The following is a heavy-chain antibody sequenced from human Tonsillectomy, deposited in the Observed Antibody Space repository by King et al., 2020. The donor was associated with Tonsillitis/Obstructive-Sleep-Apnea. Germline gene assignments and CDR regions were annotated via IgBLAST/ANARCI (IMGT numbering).Heavy chain of an antibody. CDR1: GSTFSSYA. CDR3: ARGHYYDSSGYYYVWAFDI. V-gene: IGHV3-30*04. CDR2: ISYVGSNK. D-gene: IGHD3-22*01. J-gene: IGHJ3*02. Sequence: VQLVESGGGVVHPGRSLRLSCAASGSTFSSYAIHWVRQPPGRGLGWGAVISYVGSNKYYADSVKGRFTISRDNSKNTLYLQMNSLRAEDTAVYYCARGHYYDSSGYYYVWAFDIWGQGTMVTVSS.